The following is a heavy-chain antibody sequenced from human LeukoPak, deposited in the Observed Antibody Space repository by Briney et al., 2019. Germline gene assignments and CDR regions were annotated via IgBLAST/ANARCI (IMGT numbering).Heavy chain of an antibody. Sequence: ASVKVSCKASGYTFTGYYMHWVRQAPGQGLEWMGRINPNSGGTNYAQKFQGRVTMTRDTSISTAYMELSRLRSDDTAVYYCASPHIVVVTAKVKYYYGMDVWGQGTTVTVSS. CDR3: ASPHIVVVTAKVKYYYGMDV. D-gene: IGHD2-21*02. V-gene: IGHV1-2*06. CDR2: INPNSGGT. J-gene: IGHJ6*02. CDR1: GYTFTGYY.